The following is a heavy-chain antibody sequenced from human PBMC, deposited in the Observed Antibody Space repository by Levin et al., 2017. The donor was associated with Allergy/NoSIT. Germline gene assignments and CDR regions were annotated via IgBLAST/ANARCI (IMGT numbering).Heavy chain of an antibody. CDR1: GGSISSYY. D-gene: IGHD1-14*01. CDR3: ARQIYHGYYFDY. J-gene: IGHJ4*02. V-gene: IGHV4-59*08. Sequence: PSETLSLTCTVSGGSISSYYWSWIRQPPGKGLEWIGYIYYSGSTNYNPSLKSRVTISVDTSKNQFSLKLSSVTAADTAVYYCARQIYHGYYFDYWGQGTLVTVSS. CDR2: IYYSGST.